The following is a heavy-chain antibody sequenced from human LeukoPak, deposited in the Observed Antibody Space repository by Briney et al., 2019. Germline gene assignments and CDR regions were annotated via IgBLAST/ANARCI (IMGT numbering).Heavy chain of an antibody. CDR1: GYTFYYYG. J-gene: IGHJ6*03. D-gene: IGHD4-17*01. Sequence: ASVKVSCKASGYTFYYYGISWVRQAPGQGLEWMGWISAYNGNTNYAQKLQGRVTMTTDTSTSTAYMELRSLRSDDTAVYYCARAPEKTVTTSGPYYYYMDVWGKGTTVTISS. CDR2: ISAYNGNT. V-gene: IGHV1-18*01. CDR3: ARAPEKTVTTSGPYYYYMDV.